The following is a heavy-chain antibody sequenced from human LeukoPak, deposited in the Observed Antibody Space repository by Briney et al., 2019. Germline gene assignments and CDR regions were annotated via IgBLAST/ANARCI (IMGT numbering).Heavy chain of an antibody. J-gene: IGHJ6*02. V-gene: IGHV1-69*04. CDR1: GGTFSSYA. CDR3: ARDRVTTVSTSHYNYYGMDV. CDR2: IIPILGIA. Sequence: SVKVSCKASGGTFSSYAISWVRQAPGQGLEWMGRIIPILGIANYAQKFQGRVTITADKSTSTAYMELSSLRSEDTAVYYCARDRVTTVSTSHYNYYGMDVWGQGTTVTVSS. D-gene: IGHD4-11*01.